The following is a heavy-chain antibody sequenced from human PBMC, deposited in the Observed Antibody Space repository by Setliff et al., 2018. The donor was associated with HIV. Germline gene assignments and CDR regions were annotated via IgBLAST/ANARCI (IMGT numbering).Heavy chain of an antibody. CDR1: GGSFSGFY. CDR3: ARDAERGYSYGYDY. V-gene: IGHV4-34*01. J-gene: IGHJ4*02. CDR2: INHSGST. D-gene: IGHD5-18*01. Sequence: SETLSLTCAVYGGSFSGFYWSWIRQPPGKGLEWIGEINHSGSTYYNPSLKSRVTMSVDTSKNQFSLKLSSVTAADTAVYYCARDAERGYSYGYDYWGQGTLVTVSS.